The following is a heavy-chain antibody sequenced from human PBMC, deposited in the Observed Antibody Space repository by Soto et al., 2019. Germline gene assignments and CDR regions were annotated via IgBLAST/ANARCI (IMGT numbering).Heavy chain of an antibody. V-gene: IGHV4-39*01. CDR1: VGSISSSSYY. CDR3: ARHRGYYDILTGYYTELNFDY. CDR2: IYYSGTT. D-gene: IGHD3-9*01. Sequence: SETLSLTCTVSVGSISSSSYYWGWIRQPPGKGLEWIGSIYYSGTTYYNPSLKSRVTISVDTSKNQFSLKLSSVTAADTAVYYCARHRGYYDILTGYYTELNFDYWGQGTPVTVSS. J-gene: IGHJ4*02.